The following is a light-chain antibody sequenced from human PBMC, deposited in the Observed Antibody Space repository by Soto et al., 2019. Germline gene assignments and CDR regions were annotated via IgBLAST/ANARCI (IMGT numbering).Light chain of an antibody. CDR3: SSYTSSSTLEV. J-gene: IGLJ2*01. V-gene: IGLV2-14*01. CDR2: DVS. Sequence: QSALTQPASESGSPGQSITISCTGTSSDVGGYNYVSWYQQHPGKAPKLMIYDVSKRPSGVSNRFSGSKSGNTASLTISGLQPEDEADYYCSSYTSSSTLEVFGGGTKLTVL. CDR1: SSDVGGYNY.